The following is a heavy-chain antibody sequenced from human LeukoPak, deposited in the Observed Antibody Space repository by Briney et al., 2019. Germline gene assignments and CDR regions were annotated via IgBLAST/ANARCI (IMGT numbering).Heavy chain of an antibody. D-gene: IGHD6-19*01. CDR2: IYSGGST. CDR3: ASSSSGWYDAFDL. J-gene: IGHJ3*01. V-gene: IGHV3-53*01. Sequence: GGSLRLSCAASGFTVSSNYMSWVRQAPGKGLEWGSVIYSGGSTYYADSVKGRFTISRDNSKNTLYLQMNSLRAEDTAVYYCASSSSGWYDAFDLWGQGTMVTVSS. CDR1: GFTVSSNY.